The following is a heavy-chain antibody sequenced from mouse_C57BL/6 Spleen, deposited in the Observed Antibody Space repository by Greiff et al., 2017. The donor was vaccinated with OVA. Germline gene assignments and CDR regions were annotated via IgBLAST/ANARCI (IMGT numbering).Heavy chain of an antibody. V-gene: IGHV1-77*01. D-gene: IGHD1-2*01. CDR3: ARSAFRNYFDY. Sequence: LVESGTVLARPGASVKISCKASGYTFTDYYIHWVKQRPGQGLEWIGKIGPGSGSTYYNEKFKGKATLTADKSSSTAYMQLSSLTSEDSAVYFCARSAFRNYFDYWGQGTTLTVSS. CDR2: IGPGSGST. CDR1: GYTFTDYY. J-gene: IGHJ2*01.